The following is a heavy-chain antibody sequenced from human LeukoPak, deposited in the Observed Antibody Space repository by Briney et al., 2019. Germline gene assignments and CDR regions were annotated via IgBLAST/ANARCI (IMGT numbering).Heavy chain of an antibody. Sequence: GGSLRLSCAASGFTFSSYGMHWVRQAPGKGLEWVAVIWYDGSNKYYADSVKGRFTISRDNSKNTLYLQMNSLRAEDTAVYYCARDGVASNGGFDYWGQGTLVTVPS. D-gene: IGHD2-8*01. V-gene: IGHV3-33*01. J-gene: IGHJ4*02. CDR2: IWYDGSNK. CDR1: GFTFSSYG. CDR3: ARDGVASNGGFDY.